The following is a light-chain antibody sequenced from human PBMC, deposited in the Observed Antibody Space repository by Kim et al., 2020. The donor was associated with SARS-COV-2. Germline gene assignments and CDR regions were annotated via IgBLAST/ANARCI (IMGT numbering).Light chain of an antibody. V-gene: IGKV1-39*01. CDR2: AAF. CDR3: QHSYSSPWT. Sequence: ASVGDRVTITCRASQSISNYLNWYQQKPGKAPKLLIYAAFSLQSGVPSRFSGTGSGTDFTLTISSLQPEDFATYYCQHSYSSPWTFGQGTKVDIK. CDR1: QSISNY. J-gene: IGKJ1*01.